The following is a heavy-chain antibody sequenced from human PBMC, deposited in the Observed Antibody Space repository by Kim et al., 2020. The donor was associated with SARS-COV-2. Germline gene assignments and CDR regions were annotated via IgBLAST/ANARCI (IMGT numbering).Heavy chain of an antibody. V-gene: IGHV4-34*01. J-gene: IGHJ5*02. D-gene: IGHD2-15*01. Sequence: SETLSLTCAVYGGSFSGYYWSWIRQPPGKGLEWIGEINHSGSTNYNPSLKSRVTISVDTSKNQFSLKLSSVTAADTAVYYCARVASPPVVVVAPIDPWGQGTLVTVSS. CDR2: INHSGST. CDR3: ARVASPPVVVVAPIDP. CDR1: GGSFSGYY.